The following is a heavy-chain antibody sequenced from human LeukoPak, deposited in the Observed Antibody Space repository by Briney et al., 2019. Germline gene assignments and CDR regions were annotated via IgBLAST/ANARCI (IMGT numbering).Heavy chain of an antibody. D-gene: IGHD3-10*01. CDR3: ARDLVVRGIGGLDY. CDR1: GFTFSSYS. V-gene: IGHV3-48*01. Sequence: PGGSLRLSCAVSGFTFSSYSMNWVRQAPGKGLEWVSYISSSSSTIYYADSVKGRFTISRDNAKNSLYLQMNSLRAADTAVYYCARDLVVRGIGGLDYWGQGTLVPVSS. CDR2: ISSSSSTI. J-gene: IGHJ4*02.